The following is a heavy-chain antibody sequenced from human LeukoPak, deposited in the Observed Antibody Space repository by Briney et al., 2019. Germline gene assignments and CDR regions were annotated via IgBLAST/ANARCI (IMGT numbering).Heavy chain of an antibody. CDR2: INPNSGGT. V-gene: IGHV1-2*02. Sequence: ASVKVSCKASGYTFTGYYMHWVRQAPGQGLEWMGWINPNSGGTNYAQKFQGRVTMTRDTSISTAYMELSRLRSDDTAVYYCAREYYYGSGNYYNRIDYWGQGTLVTVSS. CDR1: GYTFTGYY. J-gene: IGHJ4*02. D-gene: IGHD3-10*01. CDR3: AREYYYGSGNYYNRIDY.